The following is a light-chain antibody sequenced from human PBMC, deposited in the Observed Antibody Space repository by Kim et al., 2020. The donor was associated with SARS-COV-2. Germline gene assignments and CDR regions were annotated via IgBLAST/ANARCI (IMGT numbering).Light chain of an antibody. CDR3: QQYDVHPET. CDR1: QSIHIW. V-gene: IGKV1-5*03. J-gene: IGKJ1*01. Sequence: SSSVGDRFTISCRASQSIHIWLAWFQQKPGKAPRVLMYKASTLESGVPSRFRGSGSGTEFTLTISSLQPDDFATYYCQQYDVHPETFGQGTKV. CDR2: KAS.